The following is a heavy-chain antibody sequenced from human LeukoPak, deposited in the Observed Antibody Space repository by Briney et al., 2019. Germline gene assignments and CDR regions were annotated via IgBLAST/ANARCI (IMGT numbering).Heavy chain of an antibody. CDR2: VIPIFGTA. D-gene: IGHD3-3*01. CDR1: GGTFSSYA. J-gene: IGHJ6*02. CDR3: ARRRVTIFGVVILRTYGMDV. V-gene: IGHV1-69*13. Sequence: SVKVSCKASGGTFSSYAISWVRQAPGQGLEWMGGVIPIFGTANYAQKFQGRVTITADESTSTAYMELSSLRSEDTAVYYCARRRVTIFGVVILRTYGMDVWGQGTTVTVSS.